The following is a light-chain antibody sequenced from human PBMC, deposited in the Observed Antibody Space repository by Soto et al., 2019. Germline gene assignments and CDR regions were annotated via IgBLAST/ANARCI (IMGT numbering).Light chain of an antibody. J-gene: IGKJ2*01. CDR3: LRYGDSPPAYT. CDR2: GAS. CDR1: QSVSTRD. V-gene: IGKV3-20*01. Sequence: EFVWTQSPGTVSLSPGERATLSCRASQSVSTRDLAWYRQKPGQAPSLLIFGASNRATGIPDRFSGSGSGTDFTLTISRLEPEDCAVYYCLRYGDSPPAYTFGQGTKLEIK.